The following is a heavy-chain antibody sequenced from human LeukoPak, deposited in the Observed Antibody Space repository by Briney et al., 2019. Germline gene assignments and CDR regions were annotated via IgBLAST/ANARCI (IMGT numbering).Heavy chain of an antibody. CDR1: GFTFGDYA. CDR3: TRVRGDIVVVPALGFDY. CDR2: IRSKAYGGTT. V-gene: IGHV3-49*03. J-gene: IGHJ4*02. Sequence: PGGSLRLSCTASGFTFGDYAMSWFRQAPGKGLEGVGFIRSKAYGGTTEYAASVKGRFTISRDDSKSIAYLQMNSLKTEDTAVYYCTRVRGDIVVVPALGFDYWGQGTLVTVSS. D-gene: IGHD2-2*01.